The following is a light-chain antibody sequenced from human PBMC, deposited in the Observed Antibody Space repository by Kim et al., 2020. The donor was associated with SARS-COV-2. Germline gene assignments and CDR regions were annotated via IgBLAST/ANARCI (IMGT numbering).Light chain of an antibody. Sequence: EIQLTQSPVTLSLSPGERATLSCRASQSLTSNFLAWYQQQPGQAPRLLIHGASTRATGIPDRFSGSGSGTDFTLTISRLEPEDFAVYFCQQYDSLPRTFGQGTKLEI. V-gene: IGKV3-20*01. J-gene: IGKJ2*01. CDR2: GAS. CDR1: QSLTSNF. CDR3: QQYDSLPRT.